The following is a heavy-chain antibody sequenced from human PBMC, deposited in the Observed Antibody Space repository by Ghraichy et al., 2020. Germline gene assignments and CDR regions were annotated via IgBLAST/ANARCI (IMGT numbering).Heavy chain of an antibody. CDR2: INHSGRT. Sequence: SETLSLTCGVYGGSLNGYFWSWIRQPPGKGLEWIGEINHSGRTNYNPSLKSRVTILVDTSKNQFSLKLSAVTAADTAVYYCAILTGPFDYWGQGTLVTVSS. V-gene: IGHV4-34*01. D-gene: IGHD7-27*01. CDR3: AILTGPFDY. CDR1: GGSLNGYF. J-gene: IGHJ4*02.